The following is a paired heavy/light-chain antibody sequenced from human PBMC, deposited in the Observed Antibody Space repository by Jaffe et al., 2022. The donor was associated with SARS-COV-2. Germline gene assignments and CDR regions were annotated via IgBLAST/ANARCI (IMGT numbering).Heavy chain of an antibody. J-gene: IGHJ3*02. CDR2: ISGSGGST. D-gene: IGHD3-9*01. CDR1: GFTFSSYA. Sequence: EVQLLESGGGLVQPGGSLRLSCAASGFTFSSYAMSWVRQAPGKGLEWVSAISGSGGSTYYADSVKGRFTISRDNSKNTLYLQMNSLRAEDTAVYYCAKYGLRYFDWLLSDDAFDIWGQGTMVTVSS. V-gene: IGHV3-23*01. CDR3: AKYGLRYFDWLLSDDAFDI.
Light chain of an antibody. Sequence: QSVLTQPPSVSGAPGQRVTISCTGSSSNIGAGYDVHWYQQLPGTAPKLLIYGNSNRPSGVPDRFSGSKSGTSASLAISGLQAEDEADYYCQSYDSSLSGSVFGTGTKVTVL. CDR3: QSYDSSLSGSV. J-gene: IGLJ1*01. V-gene: IGLV1-40*01. CDR1: SSNIGAGYD. CDR2: GNS.